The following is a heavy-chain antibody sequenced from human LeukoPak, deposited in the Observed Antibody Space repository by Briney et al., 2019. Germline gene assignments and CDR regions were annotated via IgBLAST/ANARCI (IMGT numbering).Heavy chain of an antibody. CDR2: IIPIFGTA. V-gene: IGHV1-69*13. D-gene: IGHD3-3*01. CDR1: GGTLSSYA. Sequence: VKVSCKASGGTLSSYAISWVRQAPGQGLEWMGGIIPIFGTANYAQKFQGRVTITADESTSTAYMELSSLRSEDTAVYYCARDYDFWSGYSSQYYYYYMDVWGKGTTVTDSS. J-gene: IGHJ6*03. CDR3: ARDYDFWSGYSSQYYYYYMDV.